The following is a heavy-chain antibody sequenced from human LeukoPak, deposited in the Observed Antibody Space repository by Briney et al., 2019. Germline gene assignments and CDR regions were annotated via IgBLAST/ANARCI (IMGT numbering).Heavy chain of an antibody. V-gene: IGHV3-23*01. D-gene: IGHD2-21*02. CDR2: ISNGNR. CDR1: GFPFSNHA. Sequence: SGGSLRLSCAASGFPFSNHAMSWVRQPPGKGLEWVSAISNGNRYYADSVRGRFTISRDDSKNMVYLQMNSLRDEDTALYYCVREAGYCASVCLKSNWFDPWGQGTLVTVSS. J-gene: IGHJ5*02. CDR3: VREAGYCASVCLKSNWFDP.